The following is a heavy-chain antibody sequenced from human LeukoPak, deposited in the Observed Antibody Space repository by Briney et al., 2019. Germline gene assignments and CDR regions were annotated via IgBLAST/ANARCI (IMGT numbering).Heavy chain of an antibody. V-gene: IGHV3-64*01. J-gene: IGHJ4*02. Sequence: GGSLRLSCAASGFTFSSYAMHWVRQAPGKGLEYVSAISSNGGSTYYANSVKGRFTISRDNSKNTLYLQMNSLRAEDTAVYYCAKRRTIAVAGPWDYWGQGTLVTVSS. D-gene: IGHD6-19*01. CDR1: GFTFSSYA. CDR2: ISSNGGST. CDR3: AKRRTIAVAGPWDY.